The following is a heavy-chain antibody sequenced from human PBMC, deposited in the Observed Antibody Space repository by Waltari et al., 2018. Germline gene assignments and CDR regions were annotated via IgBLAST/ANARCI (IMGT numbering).Heavy chain of an antibody. CDR2: IYSSDNA. CDR3: ACGFGNDGVYLAY. V-gene: IGHV3-53*02. Sequence: EVRLVETGGGLVQPGGSLRLSCAASDFSVRTNYMTWVRQAPGKGLECVSIIYSSDNAYYAGAVKGRFTISRDNSMNTLLLQMNSLRAEDTAVYYCACGFGNDGVYLAYWGQGALVTVSS. J-gene: IGHJ4*02. D-gene: IGHD2-8*02. CDR1: DFSVRTNY.